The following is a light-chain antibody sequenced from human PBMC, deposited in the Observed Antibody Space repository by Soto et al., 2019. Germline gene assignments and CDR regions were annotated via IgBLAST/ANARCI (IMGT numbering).Light chain of an antibody. V-gene: IGLV2-11*01. CDR2: DVS. Sequence: QSALTQPLSVSGSPGQSVTISCTGTSSDVGGYNYVSWYQQHPGKAPKLMIYDVSKRPSGVPDRFSGSKSGNTASLTISGLQAEDEADYYCCSYAGSYTLVFGTGTKLTVL. CDR1: SSDVGGYNY. CDR3: CSYAGSYTLV. J-gene: IGLJ1*01.